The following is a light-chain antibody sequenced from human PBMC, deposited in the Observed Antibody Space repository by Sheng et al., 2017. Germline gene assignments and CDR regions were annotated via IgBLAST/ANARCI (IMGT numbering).Light chain of an antibody. Sequence: EIVLTQSPVTLSLSPGERATLSCRASQSIGTYLAWYQQKPGQAPRLLIYDASNRATGIPARFSGSGSGTDFTLTISSLEPEDFAVYYCQQRNNWPPSITFGQGTRLEIK. V-gene: IGKV3-11*01. CDR2: DAS. J-gene: IGKJ5*01. CDR1: QSIGTY. CDR3: QQRNNWPPSIT.